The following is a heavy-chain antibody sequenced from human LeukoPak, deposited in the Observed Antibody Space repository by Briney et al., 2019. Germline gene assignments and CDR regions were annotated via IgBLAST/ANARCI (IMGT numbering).Heavy chain of an antibody. V-gene: IGHV4-59*01. Sequence: SETLSLTCTVSGGSISRYYWNWIRQPPGERLEWVGWIHYSGSTAYNPSLESRVTMSVDTSKNRISLKMTSVTAADTATYYCARWGYFDSSGYFVVDYWGQGALVTVSS. CDR1: GGSISRYY. D-gene: IGHD3-22*01. J-gene: IGHJ4*02. CDR3: ARWGYFDSSGYFVVDY. CDR2: IHYSGST.